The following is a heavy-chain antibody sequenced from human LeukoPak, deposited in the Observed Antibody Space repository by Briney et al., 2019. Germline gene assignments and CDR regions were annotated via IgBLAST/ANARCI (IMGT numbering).Heavy chain of an antibody. CDR3: AKGPYYYGSGSYVGY. Sequence: GGSLRLSCAASGFTFDDYAMHWVRHALGKGLEWVSLISGDGGSTYYADSVKGRFTISRDNSKNSLYLQMNSLRTEDTALYYCAKGPYYYGSGSYVGYWSQGTLVTVSS. CDR1: GFTFDDYA. D-gene: IGHD3-10*01. J-gene: IGHJ4*02. CDR2: ISGDGGST. V-gene: IGHV3-43*02.